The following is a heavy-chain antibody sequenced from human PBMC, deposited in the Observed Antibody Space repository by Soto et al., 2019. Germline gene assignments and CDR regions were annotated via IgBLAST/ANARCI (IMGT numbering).Heavy chain of an antibody. J-gene: IGHJ6*02. V-gene: IGHV4-59*01. CDR2: IYYSGST. D-gene: IGHD3-3*01. Sequence: SETLSLTCAVYGGSFSGYYWSWIRQPPGKGLEWIGYIYYSGSTNYNPSLKSRVTISVDTSKNQFSLKLSSVTAADTAVYYCARDITPSSYYDFWSGPGPFGMDVWGQGTTVTVSS. CDR3: ARDITPSSYYDFWSGPGPFGMDV. CDR1: GGSFSGYY.